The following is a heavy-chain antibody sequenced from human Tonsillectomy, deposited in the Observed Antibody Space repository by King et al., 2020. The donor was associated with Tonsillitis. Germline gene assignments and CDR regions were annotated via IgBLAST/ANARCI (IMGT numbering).Heavy chain of an antibody. D-gene: IGHD2-15*01. CDR3: ARDSSPALSGSWYDAFDI. Sequence: VQLVESGGGLVQPGGSLRLSCAASGFTFSTYWLTWVRQAPGKGLEWVANIKKDGSETYYVDSVKGRFTVSRDNAKNSLYLQMNSLRAEDTAVYYCARDSSPALSGSWYDAFDIWGQGTMVTVSS. J-gene: IGHJ3*02. V-gene: IGHV3-7*01. CDR1: GFTFSTYW. CDR2: IKKDGSET.